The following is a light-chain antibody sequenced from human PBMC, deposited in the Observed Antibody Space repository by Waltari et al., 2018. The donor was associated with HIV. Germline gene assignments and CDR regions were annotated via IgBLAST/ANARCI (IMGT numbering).Light chain of an antibody. CDR3: SSYTSSDTVV. CDR2: EVS. J-gene: IGLJ2*01. CDR1: TSDVGGYNS. Sequence: QSALTQPASVSGSPGQSITISCTGTTSDVGGYNSVSWSQQHPAKAPKLVILEVSSRPSGVSNRFSGSKSGNTASLTISGLQAEDEAYYYCSSYTSSDTVVFGGGTKVTVL. V-gene: IGLV2-14*03.